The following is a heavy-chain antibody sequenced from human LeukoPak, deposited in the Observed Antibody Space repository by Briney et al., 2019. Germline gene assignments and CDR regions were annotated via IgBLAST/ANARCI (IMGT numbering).Heavy chain of an antibody. CDR2: MNPNSGNT. CDR3: ARVPHYDSSGYPLSEDY. J-gene: IGHJ4*02. D-gene: IGHD3-22*01. CDR1: GYTFTSYD. V-gene: IGHV1-8*01. Sequence: ASVKVSCMASGYTFTSYDINWVRQATGQGLEWMGWMNPNSGNTGYAQKFQGRVTMTRNTSISTAYMELSSLRSEDTAVYYCARVPHYDSSGYPLSEDYWGQGTLVTVSS.